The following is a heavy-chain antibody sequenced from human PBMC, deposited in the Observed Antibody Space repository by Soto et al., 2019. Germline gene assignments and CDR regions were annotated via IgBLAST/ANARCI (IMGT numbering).Heavy chain of an antibody. CDR2: ISSNGGST. CDR3: ARDRTYYDFWSGYQTLGYMDV. CDR1: GFTFSSYA. V-gene: IGHV3-64*01. Sequence: ELQLVESGGGLVQPGGSLRLSCAASGFTFSSYAMHWVRQAPGKGLEYVSAISSNGGSTYYANSVKGRFTISRDNSKNTMYLQMGSLRAEDIAVYYCARDRTYYDFWSGYQTLGYMDVWGKRTTVTVSS. J-gene: IGHJ6*03. D-gene: IGHD3-3*01.